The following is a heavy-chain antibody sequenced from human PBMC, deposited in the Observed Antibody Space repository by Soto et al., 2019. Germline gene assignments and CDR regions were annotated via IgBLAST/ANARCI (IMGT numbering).Heavy chain of an antibody. Sequence: SETLSLTCTVSGGSISSYYWSWIRQPPGKGLEWIGYIYYSGSTNYNPSLKSRVTISVDTSKNQFSLKLSSVTAADTAVYYCARMYSSSSIKGNDAFDIWGQGTMVTVSS. D-gene: IGHD6-6*01. CDR3: ARMYSSSSIKGNDAFDI. V-gene: IGHV4-59*08. CDR1: GGSISSYY. CDR2: IYYSGST. J-gene: IGHJ3*02.